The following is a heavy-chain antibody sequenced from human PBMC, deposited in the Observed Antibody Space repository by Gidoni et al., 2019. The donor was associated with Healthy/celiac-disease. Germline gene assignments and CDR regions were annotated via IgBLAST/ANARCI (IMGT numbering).Heavy chain of an antibody. V-gene: IGHV3-7*03. D-gene: IGHD3-3*01. Sequence: EVQLVESGGGLVQPGESLRLSCAASGFSFSIYWMNWVRQTPGKGLEWVANIKQDGSEKYYVDSVKGRFTISRDNAKNSLYLQMNSLTAEDTAVYYCARGKSYDDLGYWGQGTLVTVSS. J-gene: IGHJ4*02. CDR2: IKQDGSEK. CDR1: GFSFSIYW. CDR3: ARGKSYDDLGY.